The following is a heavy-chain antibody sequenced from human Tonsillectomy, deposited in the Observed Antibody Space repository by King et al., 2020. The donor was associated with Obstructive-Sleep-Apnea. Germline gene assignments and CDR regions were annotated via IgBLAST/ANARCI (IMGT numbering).Heavy chain of an antibody. CDR3: ARDQGAMIVVAGVDY. V-gene: IGHV3-33*01. CDR1: GFTFSSYG. CDR2: IWYDGSNK. Sequence: VQLVESGGGVVQPGRSLRLSCAASGFTFSSYGMHWVRQAPGKGLEWVAVIWYDGSNKYYADSVKGRFTISRDNSKNTLYLLMNSLRAEDTAVYYCARDQGAMIVVAGVDYWGQGTLVTVSS. J-gene: IGHJ4*02. D-gene: IGHD3-22*01.